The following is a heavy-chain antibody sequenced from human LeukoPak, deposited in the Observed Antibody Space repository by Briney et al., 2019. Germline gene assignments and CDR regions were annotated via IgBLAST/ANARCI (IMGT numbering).Heavy chain of an antibody. CDR1: GGSVSSGSYY. J-gene: IGHJ6*03. CDR2: IYYSGST. Sequence: SETLSLTCTVSGGSVSSGSYYWSWIRQPPGKGLEWIGYIYYSGSTNYNPSLKSRVTISVDTSKNQFSLKLSSVTAANTAVYYCARGSSSLEWLLYLDYYYMDVWGKGTTVTVSS. CDR3: ARGSSSLEWLLYLDYYYMDV. D-gene: IGHD3-3*01. V-gene: IGHV4-61*01.